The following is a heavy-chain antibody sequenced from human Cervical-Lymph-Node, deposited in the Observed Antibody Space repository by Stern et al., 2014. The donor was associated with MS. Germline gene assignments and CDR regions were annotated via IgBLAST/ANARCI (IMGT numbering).Heavy chain of an antibody. D-gene: IGHD1-1*01. CDR1: GFSFSDSG. CDR3: LITGTTSDY. J-gene: IGHJ4*02. V-gene: IGHV3-33*01. Sequence: QMQLVQSGGGVVQPGRSLRLSCAASGFSFSDSGMHWVRQAPGKGLEWVAFIWYDGSNNYYADSVKGRFTISRDNSKNTLYLQMNSLRAEDTAIYYCLITGTTSDYWGQGILVTVSS. CDR2: IWYDGSNN.